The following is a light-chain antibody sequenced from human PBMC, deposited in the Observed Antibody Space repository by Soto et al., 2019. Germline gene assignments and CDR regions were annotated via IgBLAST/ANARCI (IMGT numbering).Light chain of an antibody. Sequence: EIVMTQSPATLSVSPGERATLSCRASQSVSSNLAWYQQKPGQAPRRLIYGASPRATGFPARFSGSGSGTDFPLTISSLQAEDFAVYYCQQHNKWPLTFGGGTKVEI. J-gene: IGKJ4*01. CDR1: QSVSSN. CDR3: QQHNKWPLT. CDR2: GAS. V-gene: IGKV3-15*01.